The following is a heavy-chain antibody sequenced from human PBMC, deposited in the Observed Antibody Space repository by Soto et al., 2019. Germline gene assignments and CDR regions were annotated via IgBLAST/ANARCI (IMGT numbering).Heavy chain of an antibody. CDR2: ISGSGGST. CDR1: GFTFSSYA. CDR3: AKGNYYYDSSGYSY. D-gene: IGHD3-22*01. Sequence: GGSLRLSCAASGFTFSSYAMSWVRQAPGKGLEWVSAISGSGGSTYYADSVKGRFTISRDNSKNTLYLQMNSLRAEDTAVYYCAKGNYYYDSSGYSYWGQRTLVTVSS. V-gene: IGHV3-23*01. J-gene: IGHJ4*02.